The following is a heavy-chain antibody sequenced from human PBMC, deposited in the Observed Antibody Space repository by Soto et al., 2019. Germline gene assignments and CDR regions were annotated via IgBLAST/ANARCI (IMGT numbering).Heavy chain of an antibody. CDR2: IYYIGNT. Sequence: QVQLQESGPGLVKPSETLSLTCTVSGDSISSYYWSWIRQPPGKGLEWIGCIYYIGNTNYNPSLKSRVTMSVDTSQNQFSLKLTSVTTADTAVYYCARLGVVVRGISNWFDPWGQGTLVTVSS. CDR1: GDSISSYY. V-gene: IGHV4-59*01. CDR3: ARLGVVVRGISNWFDP. J-gene: IGHJ5*02. D-gene: IGHD3-10*01.